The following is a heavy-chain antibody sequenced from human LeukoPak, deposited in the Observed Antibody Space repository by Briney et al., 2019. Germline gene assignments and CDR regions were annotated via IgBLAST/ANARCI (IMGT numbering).Heavy chain of an antibody. D-gene: IGHD1-26*01. J-gene: IGHJ5*02. CDR1: GFTFSSYA. V-gene: IGHV3-48*04. Sequence: GGSLRLSCAASGFTFSSYALNWVRQAPGKGLEWVSYISSSSSTIYYTDSVKGRFTISRDNAKNSLYLQMNSLRAEDTAVYYCAREIVGTHKSRFDPWGQGTLVTVSS. CDR3: AREIVGTHKSRFDP. CDR2: ISSSSSTI.